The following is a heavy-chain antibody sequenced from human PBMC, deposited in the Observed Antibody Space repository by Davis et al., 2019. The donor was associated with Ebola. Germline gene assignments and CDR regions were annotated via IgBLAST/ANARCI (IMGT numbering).Heavy chain of an antibody. CDR3: AGLSRAVAGPFDY. CDR2: TYYSGST. D-gene: IGHD6-19*01. V-gene: IGHV4-39*07. J-gene: IGHJ4*02. Sequence: MPSETLSPTCTLPAGSISSSSYYWGWIRQPPGKGLEWIGSTYYSGSTYYNPSLKSRVTISVDTSKNQFSLKLSSVTAADTAVYYCAGLSRAVAGPFDYWGQGTLVTVSS. CDR1: AGSISSSSYY.